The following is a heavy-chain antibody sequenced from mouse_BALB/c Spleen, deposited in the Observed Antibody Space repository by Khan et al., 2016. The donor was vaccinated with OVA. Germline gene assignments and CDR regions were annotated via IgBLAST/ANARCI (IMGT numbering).Heavy chain of an antibody. V-gene: IGHV5-6-4*01. D-gene: IGHD1-1*02. CDR3: TRDGIYGHWYLDV. Sequence: EVELVESGGGLVRPGGSLKLSCAASGFSFTSYTMSWVRQTPEKRLEWVATISSGSTYTYYPDSVKGRFTISRDNAKNTLYLQMSSLKSEDTAMXYCTRDGIYGHWYLDVWGAATTVTVSS. CDR1: GFSFTSYT. CDR2: ISSGSTYT. J-gene: IGHJ1*01.